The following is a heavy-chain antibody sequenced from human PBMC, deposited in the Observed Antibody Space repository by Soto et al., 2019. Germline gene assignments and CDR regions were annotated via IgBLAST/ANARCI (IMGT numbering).Heavy chain of an antibody. D-gene: IGHD2-8*02. CDR2: ISYSGYT. Sequence: QVQLQESGQGLVKPSQTLSLTCTVSGGSIRNDNFDWSYLRQRPGKGPEWIGYISYSGYTYYHPSLLSRVIISVDPSNNQFSLILNSVTAADTAVYYCARDLEGTVTGRAAFGIWGRGTLVTVSS. CDR1: GGSIRNDNFD. CDR3: ARDLEGTVTGRAAFGI. J-gene: IGHJ3*02. V-gene: IGHV4-31*03.